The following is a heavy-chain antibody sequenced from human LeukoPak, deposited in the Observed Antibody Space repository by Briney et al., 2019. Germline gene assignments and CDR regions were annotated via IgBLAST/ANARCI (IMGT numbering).Heavy chain of an antibody. CDR2: ISWNSGSI. V-gene: IGHV3-9*01. Sequence: PGGSLRLSCAASGFTFDDYAMHWVRQAPGKGLEWVSGISWNSGSIGYADSVKGRFTISRDNAKNSLYLQMNSLRAEDTAVYYCARGELLWFGESSPFDYWGQGTLVTVSS. J-gene: IGHJ4*02. CDR3: ARGELLWFGESSPFDY. CDR1: GFTFDDYA. D-gene: IGHD3-10*01.